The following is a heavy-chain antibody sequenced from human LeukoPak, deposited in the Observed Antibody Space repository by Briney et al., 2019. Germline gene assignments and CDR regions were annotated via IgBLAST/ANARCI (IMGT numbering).Heavy chain of an antibody. D-gene: IGHD3-22*01. V-gene: IGHV3-23*01. CDR2: ISGSGGST. CDR3: AKSPYYYDSSGYYYALYYFDY. Sequence: PGGSLRLSCAASGFTSSSYAMSWVRQAPGKGLEWVSAISGSGGSTYYADSVKGRFTISRDNSKNTLYLQMNSLRAEDTAVYYCAKSPYYYDSSGYYYALYYFDYWGQGTLVTVSS. J-gene: IGHJ4*02. CDR1: GFTSSSYA.